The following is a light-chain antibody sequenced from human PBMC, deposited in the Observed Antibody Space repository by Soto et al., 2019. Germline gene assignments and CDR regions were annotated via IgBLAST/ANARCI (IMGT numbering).Light chain of an antibody. CDR2: GAS. Sequence: EIVMTQSPATLSVSPGERATLSCRASQSVSSKLAWYQQKPDQAPRLLIYGASARATGIPARFSGSGSGTEFTLTISSLQSEDFAVYYCQQRSTGPPLTFGGGTKVEIK. J-gene: IGKJ4*01. CDR1: QSVSSK. CDR3: QQRSTGPPLT. V-gene: IGKV3-15*01.